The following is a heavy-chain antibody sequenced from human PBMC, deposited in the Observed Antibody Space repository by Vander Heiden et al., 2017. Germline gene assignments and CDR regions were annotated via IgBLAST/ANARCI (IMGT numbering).Heavy chain of an antibody. CDR2: IISVFGSP. Sequence: QLQLVQSGPEVKKPGSSVKVSCKASGGTFTTYAISWVRQAPGQGLEWMGGIISVFGSPNYAQKFQGRLILTADVSTSTVYMQLNSLRSEDTAVYYCARDDLGYSFGGEASDSWGQGTMVTVSS. CDR3: ARDDLGYSFGGEASDS. CDR1: GGTFTTYA. J-gene: IGHJ3*02. D-gene: IGHD5-18*01. V-gene: IGHV1-69*01.